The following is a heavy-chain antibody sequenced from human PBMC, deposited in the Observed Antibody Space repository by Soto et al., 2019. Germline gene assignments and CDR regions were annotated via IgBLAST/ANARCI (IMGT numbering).Heavy chain of an antibody. V-gene: IGHV3-23*01. Sequence: PEGSLRRSWADSRFRFSSYSMSWVRQTPGKGLEWVAAITATGDRTYYADSVTGRFTISRDNSKKTHYLQMTSLRAEDKAMYYCATMNGYFEYWGQGPEVTVYS. CDR1: RFRFSSYS. CDR2: ITATGDRT. CDR3: ATMNGYFEY. J-gene: IGHJ4*02. D-gene: IGHD3-22*01.